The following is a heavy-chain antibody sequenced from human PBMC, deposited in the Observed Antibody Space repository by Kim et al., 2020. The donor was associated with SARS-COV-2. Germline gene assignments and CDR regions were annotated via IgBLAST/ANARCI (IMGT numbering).Heavy chain of an antibody. V-gene: IGHV3-21*01. Sequence: GGSLRLSCAASGFTFSSYSMNWVRQAPGKGLEWVSSISSSSSYIYYADSVKGRFTISRDNAKNSLYLQMNSLRAEDTAVYYCARDRSAMTTVTMSDYWGQGTLVTVSS. D-gene: IGHD4-17*01. CDR2: ISSSSSYI. CDR3: ARDRSAMTTVTMSDY. CDR1: GFTFSSYS. J-gene: IGHJ4*02.